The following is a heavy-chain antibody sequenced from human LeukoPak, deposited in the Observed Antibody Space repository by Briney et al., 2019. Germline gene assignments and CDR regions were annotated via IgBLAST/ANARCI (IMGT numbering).Heavy chain of an antibody. V-gene: IGHV4-4*02. D-gene: IGHD2-21*02. CDR1: GGSISSSNW. CDR2: IYHSGST. Sequence: SGTLSLTCAVSGGSISSSNWWSWVRQPPGKGLEWIGEIYHSGSTNYNPSLKSRVTISVDKSKNHFSLKLSSVTAADTAVYYCARDRGFCGGDCYSPHAFDIWGQGTMVTVSS. CDR3: ARDRGFCGGDCYSPHAFDI. J-gene: IGHJ3*02.